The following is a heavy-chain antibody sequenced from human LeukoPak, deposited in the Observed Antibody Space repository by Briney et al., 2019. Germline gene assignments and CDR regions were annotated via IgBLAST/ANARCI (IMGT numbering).Heavy chain of an antibody. CDR3: ARAEAYYHSIH. Sequence: GGAPGLSCAAPGFTFSGYGMKLGRPAPGEGAEWVSYISSSSTMYYADSVKGRFTISRDNAKNSLYLQMNSLRAEDTAVYYCARAEAYYHSIHWGQGTLVTVSS. D-gene: IGHD3-22*01. CDR1: GFTFSGYG. V-gene: IGHV3-48*01. CDR2: ISSSSTM. J-gene: IGHJ4*02.